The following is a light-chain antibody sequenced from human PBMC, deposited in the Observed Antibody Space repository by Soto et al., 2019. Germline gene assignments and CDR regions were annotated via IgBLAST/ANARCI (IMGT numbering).Light chain of an antibody. V-gene: IGKV3-20*01. CDR2: DAY. CDR3: QEYGSSPRT. CDR1: QGVSSSY. J-gene: IGKJ1*01. Sequence: EIVLTQSPGTLSLSPGERATLSCSASQGVSSSYLAWYQQKPGQAPRLLIYDAYNRAIGIPDRFSGSGSGTDFTLTISRLEPEDFAVYYCQEYGSSPRTFGQGTKVEIK.